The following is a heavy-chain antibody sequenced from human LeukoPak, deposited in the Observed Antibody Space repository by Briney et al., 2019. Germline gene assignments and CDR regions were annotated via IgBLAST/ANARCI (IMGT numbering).Heavy chain of an antibody. CDR1: GFILRSHA. D-gene: IGHD1-1*01. CDR2: ISDNGGST. V-gene: IGHV3-64D*06. Sequence: PGGSLRLSCLASGFILRSHAMHWVRQAPGKGLEYVSRISDNGGSTYYADSVKGRFTISRDNSKNTLYLQMSSLRAVDTAVYYCVKDNEAGGSPFDRWGQGTLVTVSS. J-gene: IGHJ4*02. CDR3: VKDNEAGGSPFDR.